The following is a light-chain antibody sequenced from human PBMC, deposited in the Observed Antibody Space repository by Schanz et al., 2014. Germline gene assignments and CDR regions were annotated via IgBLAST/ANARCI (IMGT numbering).Light chain of an antibody. CDR2: ATS. CDR3: QQYNSYSFI. V-gene: IGKV1-5*01. J-gene: IGKJ3*01. Sequence: DIQMTQSPSTLSASVGDRVTITCRASQSISSWLAWYQQKPGKAPKVLIYATSTLQSGVPSRFSGSGSGTEFTLTISSLQPDDFATYYCQQYNSYSFIFGPGTKVDIK. CDR1: QSISSW.